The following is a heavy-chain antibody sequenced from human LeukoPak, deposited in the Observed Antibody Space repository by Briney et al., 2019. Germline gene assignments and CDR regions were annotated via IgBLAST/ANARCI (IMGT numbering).Heavy chain of an antibody. CDR2: ISAYNGNT. D-gene: IGHD3-3*01. CDR3: ARVDFWSGRTHDP. V-gene: IGHV1-18*01. Sequence: ASVKVSCKASGYNSSTYGISWVRQAPGQGLEWMGWISAYNGNTNYAQKLQGRVTMTTDTSTSTAYMELRSLRSDDTAVYYCARVDFWSGRTHDPWGQGTLVTVSS. CDR1: GYNSSTYG. J-gene: IGHJ5*02.